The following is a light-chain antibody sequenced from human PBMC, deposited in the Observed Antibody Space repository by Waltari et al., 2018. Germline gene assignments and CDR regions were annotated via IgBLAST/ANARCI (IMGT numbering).Light chain of an antibody. CDR3: SSYTQSRTWV. CDR1: SRAVGAYTL. CDR2: VVT. J-gene: IGLJ3*02. V-gene: IGLV2-23*02. Sequence: QSALSPSASASGSPRQPTTTSCTATSRAVGAYTLVYWYQHLPGRAPKLILSVVTKRPSGISDRFSGSKSGNTSSLTISGLQSEDEADYYCSSYTQSRTWVFGGGTKVTVL.